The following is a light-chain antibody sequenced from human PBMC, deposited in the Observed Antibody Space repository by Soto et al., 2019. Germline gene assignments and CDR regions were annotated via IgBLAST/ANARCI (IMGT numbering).Light chain of an antibody. CDR2: DVS. V-gene: IGLV2-14*01. CDR3: SSYTSSSAVV. CDR1: SSDVGGYNY. J-gene: IGLJ2*01. Sequence: QSVLTQPASVSGSPGQSITISCTGTSSDVGGYNYASWYQRHPGKAPKLMIYDVSNRPSGVSNRFSGSKSGNTASLTISGLQAEDEADYYCSSYTSSSAVVFGGGTKVTVL.